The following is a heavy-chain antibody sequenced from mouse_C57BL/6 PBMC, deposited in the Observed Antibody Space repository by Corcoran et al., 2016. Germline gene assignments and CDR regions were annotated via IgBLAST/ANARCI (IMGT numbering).Heavy chain of an antibody. D-gene: IGHD2-3*01. Sequence: QIQLVQSGPALKKPGETVKISCKDSGYTFTTYGLRWLKQAPGKGLKWMGWINTYSGVPTYADDIKGRFAFSLETSASTAYLQINNLKNEDTATYFCARDYGYYLAWFAYWGQGTLVTVSA. CDR3: ARDYGYYLAWFAY. CDR1: GYTFTTYG. V-gene: IGHV9-3*01. CDR2: INTYSGVP. J-gene: IGHJ3*01.